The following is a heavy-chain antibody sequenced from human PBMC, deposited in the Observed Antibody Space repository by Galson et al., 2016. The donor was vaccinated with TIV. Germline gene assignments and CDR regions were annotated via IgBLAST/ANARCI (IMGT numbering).Heavy chain of an antibody. Sequence: SLRLSCAASGFTFSSHAMTWVRQAPGKGLEWVSAISGSGATTHYADSVKGRFTVSRDYSNNTVHLQMNGLRADDTAVYFCARVAPIAVAGHAFDSWGQGTLVTVSS. J-gene: IGHJ4*02. CDR2: ISGSGATT. CDR1: GFTFSSHA. V-gene: IGHV3-23*01. D-gene: IGHD6-19*01. CDR3: ARVAPIAVAGHAFDS.